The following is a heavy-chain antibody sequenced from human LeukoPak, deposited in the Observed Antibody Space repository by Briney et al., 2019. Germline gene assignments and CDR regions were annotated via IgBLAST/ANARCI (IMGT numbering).Heavy chain of an antibody. D-gene: IGHD6-6*01. Sequence: SETLSLTCTVSGGSISSYYWSWIRQPAGKGLEWIGRIYTSGSTNYNPSLKSRVTMSVDTSKNQFSLKLSSVTAADTAVYYCARERYSSSSGSVFDYWGQGTLVIVSS. J-gene: IGHJ4*02. CDR2: IYTSGST. V-gene: IGHV4-4*07. CDR1: GGSISSYY. CDR3: ARERYSSSSGSVFDY.